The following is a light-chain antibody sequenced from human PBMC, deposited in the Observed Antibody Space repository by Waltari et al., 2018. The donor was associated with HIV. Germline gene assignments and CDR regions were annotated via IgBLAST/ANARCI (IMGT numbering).Light chain of an antibody. CDR3: SSYTTTSTLWV. CDR2: EVS. Sequence: QSALTQPPSVSGSPGQPVTISCTGTSSDVGSYNRVSWYQQFPGTAPKLLIHEVSNRPSGVPDRFSGSKSGNTASLTISGLQADDEADYYCSSYTTTSTLWVFGGGTKLTVL. J-gene: IGLJ3*02. CDR1: SSDVGSYNR. V-gene: IGLV2-18*02.